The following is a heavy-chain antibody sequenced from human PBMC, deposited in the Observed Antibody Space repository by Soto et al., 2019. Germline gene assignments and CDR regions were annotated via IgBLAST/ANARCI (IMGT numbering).Heavy chain of an antibody. CDR2: ISYDGSNK. V-gene: IGHV3-30-3*01. CDR1: GFTFSSYA. CDR3: ARDGGNYLDY. J-gene: IGHJ4*02. Sequence: QVQLVESGGGVVQPGRSLRLSCAASGFTFSSYAMHWVRQAPGKGLEWVAVISYDGSNKYYADSVKGRFTISRDNSKNTLYLQMNSLRAEETAVYYCARDGGNYLDYWGQGTLVTVST. D-gene: IGHD3-16*01.